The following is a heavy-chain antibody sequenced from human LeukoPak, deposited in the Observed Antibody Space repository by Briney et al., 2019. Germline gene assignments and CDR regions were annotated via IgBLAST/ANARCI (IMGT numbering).Heavy chain of an antibody. CDR2: ISGSGGST. V-gene: IGHV3-23*01. D-gene: IGHD3-3*01. Sequence: TGGSLRLSCAASGFTFSSYAMSWVRQAPGKGLEWVSTISGSGGSTYYADSVKGRFTISRDNSKNTLYLQMNSLRAEDTAVYYCAKAVLRFLERDYFDYWGQGTLVTVSS. CDR3: AKAVLRFLERDYFDY. CDR1: GFTFSSYA. J-gene: IGHJ4*02.